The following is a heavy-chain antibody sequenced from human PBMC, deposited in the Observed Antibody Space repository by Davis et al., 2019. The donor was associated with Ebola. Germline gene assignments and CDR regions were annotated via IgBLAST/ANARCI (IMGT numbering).Heavy chain of an antibody. CDR3: ARDERMATIPSYFDY. V-gene: IGHV1-2*02. CDR2: INPNSGGT. D-gene: IGHD5-24*01. J-gene: IGHJ4*02. CDR1: GYTFTGYY. Sequence: ASVKVSCKASGYTFTGYYMHWVRQAPGQGLEWMGWINPNSGGTNYAQKFQGRVTMTRDTSISTAYMELSRLRSDDTAVYYCARDERMATIPSYFDYWGQGTLVTVSS.